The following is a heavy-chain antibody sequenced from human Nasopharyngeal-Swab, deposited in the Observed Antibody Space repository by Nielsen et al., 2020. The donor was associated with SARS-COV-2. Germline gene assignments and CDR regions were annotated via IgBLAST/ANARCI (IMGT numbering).Heavy chain of an antibody. V-gene: IGHV3-30*18. Sequence: GESLKISCAASGFTFSSYGMHWVRQAPGKGLEWVAVISYDGSNKYYADSVKGRFTISRDNSKNTLYLQMNSLRAEDTAVYYCAKDGGTSSGLLDPWGQGTLVTVSS. CDR1: GFTFSSYG. J-gene: IGHJ5*02. D-gene: IGHD6-25*01. CDR3: AKDGGTSSGLLDP. CDR2: ISYDGSNK.